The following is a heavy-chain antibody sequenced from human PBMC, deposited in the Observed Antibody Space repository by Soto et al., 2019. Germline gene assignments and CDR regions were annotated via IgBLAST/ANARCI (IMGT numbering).Heavy chain of an antibody. D-gene: IGHD3-10*01. V-gene: IGHV4-59*01. J-gene: IGHJ4*02. CDR1: GDSISRNY. Sequence: PSETLSLTCSVSGDSISRNYWTWIRQPPGKGLEWMGYIYDSGSANYNPSLKSRVTISVDTSKNQFSLRLSSVTAADTAVYFCARGLHTSGNYYVVLDSWGQGALVTVSS. CDR3: ARGLHTSGNYYVVLDS. CDR2: IYDSGSA.